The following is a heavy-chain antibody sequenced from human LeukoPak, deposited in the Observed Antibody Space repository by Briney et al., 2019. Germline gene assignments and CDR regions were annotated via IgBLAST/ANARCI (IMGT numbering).Heavy chain of an antibody. Sequence: PSETLSLTCTVSGGSISRNYWNWIRQPPWEGLEGIGYIYDSGSAKYNPSLKSRVTMSVDTSKKQFSLKLSSVTAADTAGYYCSRRGSGLFYLDYWGQGTLVTVSS. CDR1: GGSISRNY. CDR3: SRRGSGLFYLDY. V-gene: IGHV4-59*08. D-gene: IGHD3-22*01. CDR2: IYDSGSA. J-gene: IGHJ4*02.